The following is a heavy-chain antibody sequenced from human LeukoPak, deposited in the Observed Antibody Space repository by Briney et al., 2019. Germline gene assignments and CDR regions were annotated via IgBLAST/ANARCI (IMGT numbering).Heavy chain of an antibody. Sequence: GASVKVSCKASGYSFTAYYMHWVRQAPGQGLEWMVRINPNSGGADYAQKFQGRVTMTRDTSISTAYMELSSLRSDDTAVYYCARVSYGDDATPFDYWGQGTLVTVSS. CDR1: GYSFTAYY. J-gene: IGHJ4*02. CDR3: ARVSYGDDATPFDY. D-gene: IGHD4-17*01. CDR2: INPNSGGA. V-gene: IGHV1-2*06.